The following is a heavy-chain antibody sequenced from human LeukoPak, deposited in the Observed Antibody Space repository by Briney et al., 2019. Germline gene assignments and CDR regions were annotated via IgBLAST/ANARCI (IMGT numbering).Heavy chain of an antibody. CDR2: INGHNGNT. Sequence: GASVKVSCKAPGYTFTSYGITWVRQAPGQGLEWMGWINGHNGNTHYAQNLQDRITMTTDTSSTTVYMELRSLKSDDTAVYYCAKAPSAHWPSDYWGQGTLVTVSS. V-gene: IGHV1-18*01. CDR3: AKAPSAHWPSDY. D-gene: IGHD1-1*01. CDR1: GYTFTSYG. J-gene: IGHJ4*02.